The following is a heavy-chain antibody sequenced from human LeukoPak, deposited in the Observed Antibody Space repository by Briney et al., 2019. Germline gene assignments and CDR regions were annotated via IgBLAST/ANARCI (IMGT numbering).Heavy chain of an antibody. CDR3: ARVATAGTVADY. CDR1: GFTFSTYT. Sequence: GGSLRLSCAASGFTFSTYTMNWVRQAPGKGLEWVSSISSTSSYIYYADSVKGRFTISRDNGKNSLYLQMNSLRAEDTAVYYCARVATAGTVADYWGQGTLVTVSS. J-gene: IGHJ4*02. D-gene: IGHD6-13*01. V-gene: IGHV3-21*01. CDR2: ISSTSSYI.